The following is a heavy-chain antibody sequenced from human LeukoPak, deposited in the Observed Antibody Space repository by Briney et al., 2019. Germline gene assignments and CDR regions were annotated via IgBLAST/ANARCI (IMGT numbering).Heavy chain of an antibody. CDR3: ATDSGHAFSF. D-gene: IGHD3-10*01. CDR2: IYSDGSDT. Sequence: GGSLRLSCAASGFTFNTAWMHWVRQAPGKGLVWVSRIYSDGSDTTYADSVKGRFTISRDNARNTLYLQMSSLRAEDTAVYYCATDSGHAFSFWGQGTMATVSS. V-gene: IGHV3-74*01. CDR1: GFTFNTAW. J-gene: IGHJ3*01.